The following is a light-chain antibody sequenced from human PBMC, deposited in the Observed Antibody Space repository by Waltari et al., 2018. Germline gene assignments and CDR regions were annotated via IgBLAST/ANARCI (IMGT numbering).Light chain of an antibody. CDR1: QSLVHTDGKTS. CDR3: LHASHLPLT. J-gene: IGKJ1*01. CDR2: KVS. Sequence: DAVMTQSPLSLPVPLGQPASIPCRSSQSLVHTDGKTSLNWFHQRPGQSPRRLIYKVSNRDSGVPDRFSGSGSGTDFTLKISRVEAEDVGVYYCLHASHLPLTFGQGTKVEIK. V-gene: IGKV2-30*02.